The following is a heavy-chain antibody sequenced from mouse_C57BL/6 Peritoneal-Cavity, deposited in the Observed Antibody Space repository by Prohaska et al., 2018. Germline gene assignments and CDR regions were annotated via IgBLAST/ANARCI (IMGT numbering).Heavy chain of an antibody. CDR2: MNPDSSTI. D-gene: IGHD2-3*01. J-gene: IGHJ1*03. CDR1: GIDFSRYW. V-gene: IGHV4-1*01. Sequence: EVKLLQSGGGLVQPGGSLKLSCAASGIDFSRYWMSWVRRATGKGREWIGEMNPDSSTINYAPSLKDKFIISRDNAKNTLYLQMSKVRSEDTALYYCARRDGYYWYFDVWGTGTTVTVSS. CDR3: ARRDGYYWYFDV.